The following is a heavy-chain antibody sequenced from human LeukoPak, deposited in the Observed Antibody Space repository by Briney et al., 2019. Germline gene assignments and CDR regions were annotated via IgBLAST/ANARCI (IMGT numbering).Heavy chain of an antibody. CDR1: GYTFTGYY. V-gene: IGHV1-2*02. CDR3: ARSGDSSGYYGYPYYMDV. Sequence: ASVKVSCKASGYTFTGYYMHWVRQAPGQGLEWMGWINPNSGGTNYAQKFQGRVTMTRDTSISTAYMELSRLRSDDTAVYYCARSGDSSGYYGYPYYMDVWGKGTTVTASS. CDR2: INPNSGGT. D-gene: IGHD3-22*01. J-gene: IGHJ6*03.